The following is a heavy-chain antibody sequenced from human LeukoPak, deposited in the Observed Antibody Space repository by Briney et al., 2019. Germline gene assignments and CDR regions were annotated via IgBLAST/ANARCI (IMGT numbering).Heavy chain of an antibody. CDR1: GYTFTSYG. CDR2: ISAYNGNT. D-gene: IGHD2-2*01. J-gene: IGHJ4*02. Sequence: ASVKVSCKASGYTFTSYGISWVRQASGQGLEWMGWISAYNGNTNYAQKLQGRVTMTTDTSTSTAYMELRSLRSDDTAVYYCASLGYCSSTSCYEGDYWGQGTLVTVSS. V-gene: IGHV1-18*01. CDR3: ASLGYCSSTSCYEGDY.